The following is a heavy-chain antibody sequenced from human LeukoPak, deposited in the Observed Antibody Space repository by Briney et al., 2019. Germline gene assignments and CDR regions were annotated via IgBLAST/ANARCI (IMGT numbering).Heavy chain of an antibody. CDR1: GFTFDNYW. V-gene: IGHV3-7*01. J-gene: IGHJ4*02. Sequence: GGSLRLSCAASGFTFDNYWMSWVRQAPGKGLEWVANIKQDGSEQYYVDSAKGRLTISRDNAKNSLYLQMNSLRAEDTAVYYCVSGSIYYFDYWGQGTLVTVSS. D-gene: IGHD3-22*01. CDR2: IKQDGSEQ. CDR3: VSGSIYYFDY.